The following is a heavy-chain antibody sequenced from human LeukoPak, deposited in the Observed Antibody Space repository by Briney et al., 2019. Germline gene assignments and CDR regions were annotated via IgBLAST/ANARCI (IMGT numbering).Heavy chain of an antibody. CDR2: IRSKAYGGTT. CDR3: TRVRGYSYGYGDY. Sequence: SLRLSCAASGFTFSDHYMDWVRQAPGKGLEWVGFIRSKAYGGTTEYAASVKGRFSISRDDSKSIAYLQMNSLKTEDTAVYYCTRVRGYSYGYGDYWGQGTLVTVSS. V-gene: IGHV3-49*04. J-gene: IGHJ4*02. D-gene: IGHD5-18*01. CDR1: GFTFSDHY.